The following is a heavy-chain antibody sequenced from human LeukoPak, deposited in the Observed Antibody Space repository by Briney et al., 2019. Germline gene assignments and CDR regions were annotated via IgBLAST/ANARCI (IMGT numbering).Heavy chain of an antibody. Sequence: ASVKVSCEASGGTFSSYAISWVRQAPGQGLEWMGRIIPILGIANYAQKFQGRVTITADKSTSTAYMELSSLRSEDTAVYYCARASSHYDILTGYDYWGQGTLVAVSS. V-gene: IGHV1-69*04. D-gene: IGHD3-9*01. CDR1: GGTFSSYA. J-gene: IGHJ4*02. CDR3: ARASSHYDILTGYDY. CDR2: IIPILGIA.